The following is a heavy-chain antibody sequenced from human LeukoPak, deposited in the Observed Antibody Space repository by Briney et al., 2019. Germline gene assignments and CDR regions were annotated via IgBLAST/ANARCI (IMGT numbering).Heavy chain of an antibody. CDR1: GFTFSSYA. CDR2: ISGSVYST. CDR3: AKEAGYSGYDYPDY. V-gene: IGHV3-23*01. Sequence: GGSLRLSCAASGFTFSSYAMSWVRQAPGKGLEWVPAISGSVYSTYYADSVKGRFTIPRDNSKNTLYLQMNSLRAEDTAVYYCAKEAGYSGYDYPDYWGQGTLVTVSS. J-gene: IGHJ4*02. D-gene: IGHD5-12*01.